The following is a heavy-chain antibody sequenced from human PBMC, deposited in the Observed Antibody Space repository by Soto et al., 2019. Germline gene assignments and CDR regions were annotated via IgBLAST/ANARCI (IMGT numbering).Heavy chain of an antibody. CDR2: ISYDGSNK. CDR3: AKDAAARLGGGGYGQTYYYYGMDV. V-gene: IGHV3-30*18. J-gene: IGHJ6*02. CDR1: GFTFSSYG. D-gene: IGHD5-12*01. Sequence: QVQLVESGGGVVQPGRSLRLSCAASGFTFSSYGMHWVRQAPGKGLEWVAVISYDGSNKYYADSVKGRFTIYRENSKNTLYLQLNGLVSEGTAVYYCAKDAAARLGGGGYGQTYYYYGMDVWGQGTTVTVSS.